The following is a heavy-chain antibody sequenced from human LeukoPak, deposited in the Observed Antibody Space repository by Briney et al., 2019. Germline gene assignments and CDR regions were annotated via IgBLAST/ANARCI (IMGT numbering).Heavy chain of an antibody. Sequence: DPGGSLRLSCAASGFTFSNYWMSWVRQAPGKGLEWVANIKQDGSEKYYVDSVKGRFTISRDNAKNSLYLQMNSLRAEDTAVYCCARDKDVGPTILVYWGQGTLVTVSS. J-gene: IGHJ4*02. CDR3: ARDKDVGPTILVY. D-gene: IGHD1-26*01. CDR1: GFTFSNYW. V-gene: IGHV3-7*01. CDR2: IKQDGSEK.